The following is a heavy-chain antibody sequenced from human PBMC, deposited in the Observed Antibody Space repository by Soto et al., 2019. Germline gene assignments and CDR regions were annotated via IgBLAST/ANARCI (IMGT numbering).Heavy chain of an antibody. V-gene: IGHV1-69*12. CDR3: AGEVGGTGLHF. CDR2: LIPMFGVA. CDR1: VGNFKNYG. Sequence: QVQLVQSGAEVKKPGSSVKVSCRTSVGNFKNYGFSWVRQAPGQGLEWMGGLIPMFGVANYGQIFQGRLTITADESKSTAYMELSSLKSEDTAVYYCAGEVGGTGLHFWGQGTLVTVSS. J-gene: IGHJ4*02. D-gene: IGHD3-9*01.